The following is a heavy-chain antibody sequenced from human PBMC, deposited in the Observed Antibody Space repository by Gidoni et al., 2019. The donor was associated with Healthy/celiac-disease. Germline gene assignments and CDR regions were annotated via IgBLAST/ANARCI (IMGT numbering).Heavy chain of an antibody. J-gene: IGHJ3*02. CDR1: GFTFSSYW. Sequence: EVQLVESGGGLVQPGGSLRLSCAASGFTFSSYWMSWVRQAPGKGLEWVANIKQDGSEKYYVDSVKGRFTISRDNAKNSLYLQMNSLRAEDTAVYYCARGGAAHPGAFDIWGQGTMVTVSS. CDR3: ARGGAAHPGAFDI. CDR2: IKQDGSEK. D-gene: IGHD6-6*01. V-gene: IGHV3-7*03.